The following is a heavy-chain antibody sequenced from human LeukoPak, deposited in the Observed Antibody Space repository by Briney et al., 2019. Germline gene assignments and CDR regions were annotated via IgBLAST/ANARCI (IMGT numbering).Heavy chain of an antibody. CDR1: GYTFTGHY. CDR2: INPNGGAT. Sequence: ASVKVSCKASGYTFTGHYIHWMRQAPGQGLAWMGWINPNGGATRFAQKFQGRVTMTRDTSITTAYMDLTSLRSGDTAVYYCSRDRADGSMNAFDVWGQGTLVTVSS. D-gene: IGHD1-1*01. J-gene: IGHJ3*01. V-gene: IGHV1-2*02. CDR3: SRDRADGSMNAFDV.